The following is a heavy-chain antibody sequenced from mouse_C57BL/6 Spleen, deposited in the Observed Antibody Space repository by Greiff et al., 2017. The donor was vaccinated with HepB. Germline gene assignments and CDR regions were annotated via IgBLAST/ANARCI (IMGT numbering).Heavy chain of an antibody. CDR2: ILPSIGRT. CDR3: ARSYYGSSLYYAMDY. Sequence: QVQLKQSGSELRSPGSSVKLSCKDFDSEVFPIAYMSWVRQKPGHGFEWIGGILPSIGRTIYGEKFEDKATLDADTLSNTAYLELNSLTSEDSAIYYCARSYYGSSLYYAMDYWGQGTSVTVSS. D-gene: IGHD1-1*01. J-gene: IGHJ4*01. CDR1: DSEVFPIAY. V-gene: IGHV15-2*01.